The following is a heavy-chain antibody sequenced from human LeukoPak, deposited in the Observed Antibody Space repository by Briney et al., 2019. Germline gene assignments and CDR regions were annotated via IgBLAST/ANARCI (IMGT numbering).Heavy chain of an antibody. CDR3: ARDRGYCSSTSCSRGMDV. CDR2: ISYDGSNK. J-gene: IGHJ6*02. V-gene: IGHV3-30-3*01. CDR1: GFTFSSYA. D-gene: IGHD2-2*01. Sequence: GGSLRLSCAASGFTFSSYAMPWVRQAPGKGLEWVAVISYDGSNKYYADSVKGRFTISRDNSKNTLYLQMNSLRAEDTAVYYCARDRGYCSSTSCSRGMDVWGQGTTVTVSS.